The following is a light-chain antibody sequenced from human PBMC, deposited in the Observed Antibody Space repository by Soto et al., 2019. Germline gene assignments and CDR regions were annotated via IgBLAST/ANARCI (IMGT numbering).Light chain of an antibody. CDR3: CSYAGSYTFV. CDR2: DVS. Sequence: QSVLTQPRSVSGSPGQSVTISCTGTSSDVGGYNYVSWYQQHPGKAPKLMIYDVSKRPSGVPDRFSGSKSGNTASLTISGLQAEDEADYYCCSYAGSYTFVFGGGTKVTGL. CDR1: SSDVGGYNY. J-gene: IGLJ2*01. V-gene: IGLV2-11*01.